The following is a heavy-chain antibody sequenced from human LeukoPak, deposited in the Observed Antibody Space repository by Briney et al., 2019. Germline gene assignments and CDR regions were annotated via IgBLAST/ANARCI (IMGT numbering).Heavy chain of an antibody. V-gene: IGHV4-38-2*02. CDR2: FHHSGST. D-gene: IGHD1-26*01. J-gene: IGHJ4*02. Sequence: TPSETLSLTCTVSGYSISSGYWWGWIRQPPGKGLEWIGSFHHSGSTYYNPSLKSRVTLSVDTSKNQFSLKLSSVTAADTAVYYCASESGSYRNFDYWGQGTLVTVS. CDR3: ASESGSYRNFDY. CDR1: GYSISSGYW.